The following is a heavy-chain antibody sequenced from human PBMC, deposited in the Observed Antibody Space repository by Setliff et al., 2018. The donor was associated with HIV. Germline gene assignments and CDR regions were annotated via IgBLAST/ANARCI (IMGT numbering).Heavy chain of an antibody. V-gene: IGHV3-30*02. J-gene: IGHJ6*02. CDR3: AKDVCSGAYCYAYYYYGMDV. CDR2: IRYDGSQK. CDR1: VFTFNNYG. D-gene: IGHD2-15*01. Sequence: PGGSLRLSCAASVFTFNNYGMNWVRQAPGKGLEWVAVIRYDGSQKYYVDSVKGRFTVSRDNSKNTLYLQMNSLRVEDTAVYYCAKDVCSGAYCYAYYYYGMDVWGQGTMVTVSS.